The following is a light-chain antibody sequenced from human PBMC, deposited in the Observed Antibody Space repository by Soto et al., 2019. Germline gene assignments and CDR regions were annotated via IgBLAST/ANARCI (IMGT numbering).Light chain of an antibody. CDR2: GAS. Sequence: EIVLTQSPGTLSLSPGERATLSCRASQRVSSSYLAWYQQKPGQAPRLLIYGASSRATGIPDRFSGSGSGTDFTLTISRLGPEDFSVYYCQQYGSAAWTCGQGTKVEIK. CDR1: QRVSSSY. CDR3: QQYGSAAWT. V-gene: IGKV3-20*01. J-gene: IGKJ1*01.